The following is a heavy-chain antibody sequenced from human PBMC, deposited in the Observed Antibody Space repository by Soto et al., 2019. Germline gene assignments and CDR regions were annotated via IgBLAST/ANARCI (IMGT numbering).Heavy chain of an antibody. Sequence: PGGSLRLSCAASGFTFNTYAMNWVRQAPGKGLEWVSAISADGAGTYYADPVKGRFTISRDNSKNTLSLQMNSLRAEDTAIFYCARISSSSCTDYWGQGTLVTVSS. J-gene: IGHJ4*02. CDR3: ARISSSSCTDY. CDR2: ISADGAGT. D-gene: IGHD6-13*01. CDR1: GFTFNTYA. V-gene: IGHV3-23*01.